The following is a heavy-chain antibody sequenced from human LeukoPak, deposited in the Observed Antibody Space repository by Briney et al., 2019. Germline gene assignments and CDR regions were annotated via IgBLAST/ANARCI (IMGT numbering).Heavy chain of an antibody. CDR1: GFTFSSYA. CDR2: ISSNGGST. V-gene: IGHV3-64D*06. D-gene: IGHD5-18*01. Sequence: GGSLRLSCSASGFTFSSYAMHWVRQAPGKGLEYVSAISSNGGSTYYADSVKGRFTISRDNSKNTLYLQMSRLRAEDTAVYYCVKDPTTYGYGFDYWGQGTLVTVSS. CDR3: VKDPTTYGYGFDY. J-gene: IGHJ4*02.